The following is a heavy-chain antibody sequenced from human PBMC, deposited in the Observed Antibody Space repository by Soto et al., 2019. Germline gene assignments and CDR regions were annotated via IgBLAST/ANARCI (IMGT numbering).Heavy chain of an antibody. CDR2: ISSSASTI. J-gene: IGHJ3*02. Sequence: PGGSLRLSCAASGFTFSDYYMSWIRQAPGKGLEWVSYISSSASTIYYADSVKGRFTISRDNAKNSLYLQMNSLRAEGTAVYYCARDPYYDFWSGYRDAFDIWGQGTMVTVSS. V-gene: IGHV3-11*01. CDR3: ARDPYYDFWSGYRDAFDI. D-gene: IGHD3-3*01. CDR1: GFTFSDYY.